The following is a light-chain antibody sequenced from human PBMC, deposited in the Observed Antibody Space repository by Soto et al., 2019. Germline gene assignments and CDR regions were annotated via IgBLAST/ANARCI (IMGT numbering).Light chain of an antibody. CDR2: GAS. J-gene: IGKJ3*01. CDR3: QQYNNWPRT. Sequence: EIVLTQSPGTLSLSPGERATLSCRASQSFSTSYLAWYQQKPGQAPRLLIYGASTRATGIPARFSGSGSGTEFTLTISSLQSEDFAVYYCQQYNNWPRTFGPGTKVDIK. CDR1: QSFSTSY. V-gene: IGKV3-15*01.